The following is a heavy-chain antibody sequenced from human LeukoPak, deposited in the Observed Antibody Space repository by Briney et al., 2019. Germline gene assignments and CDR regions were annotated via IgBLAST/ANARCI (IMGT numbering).Heavy chain of an antibody. CDR3: ARDSVAAAGTGSNWFDP. CDR1: GGSISSGNYY. Sequence: SETLSLTCTVSGGSISSGNYYWSWIRQPAGRGLQWIGRIYGSGSTNYNPSLKSRVTISVDTSKNQFSLKLSSVPAADTAVYYCARDSVAAAGTGSNWFDPWGQGTLVTVSS. J-gene: IGHJ5*02. V-gene: IGHV4-61*02. D-gene: IGHD6-13*01. CDR2: IYGSGST.